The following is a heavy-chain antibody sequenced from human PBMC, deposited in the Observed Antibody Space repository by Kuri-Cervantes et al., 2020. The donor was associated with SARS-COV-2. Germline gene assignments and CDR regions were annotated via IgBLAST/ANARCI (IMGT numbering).Heavy chain of an antibody. CDR3: GRHRGYCSGGGCYSTGFSFDY. J-gene: IGHJ4*02. D-gene: IGHD2-15*01. CDR1: EFTFSSYD. V-gene: IGHV3-21*01. CDR2: ISGGSDYI. Sequence: LSLTCAASEFTFSSYDMTWVRQAPGMGLEWVSSISGGSDYIYYVDSVKGRFTVSRDNAENSLYLQMNSLGVGDTAVYYCGRHRGYCSGGGCYSTGFSFDYWGQGALVTVSS.